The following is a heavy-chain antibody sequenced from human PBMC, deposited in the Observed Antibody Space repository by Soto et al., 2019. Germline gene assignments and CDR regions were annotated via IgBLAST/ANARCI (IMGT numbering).Heavy chain of an antibody. D-gene: IGHD3-16*01. V-gene: IGHV4-30-4*01. CDR2: IYYSGNT. J-gene: IGHJ4*02. CDR1: GGSTSSDNY. CDR3: AREGGESSDGLYYFDS. Sequence: SETLSLTCTVSGGSTSSDNYWSWIRQPPGKGLEWIGHIYYSGNTDYNPSLKSRLAISIDTSKNQFSLKLSSVTAADTTVYFCAREGGESSDGLYYFDSWGQGSLVTVSS.